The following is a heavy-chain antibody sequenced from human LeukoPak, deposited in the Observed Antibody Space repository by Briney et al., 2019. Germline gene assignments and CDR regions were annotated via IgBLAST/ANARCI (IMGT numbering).Heavy chain of an antibody. Sequence: SETLSLTCAVYGGSFSGYYWSWIRQPPGKGLEWIGYIYDTGRTSYNPSLKSRLTTSVDTSKNQFSLKLSSVTAADTAVYYCARGIVAFIHNWFDPWGQGTLVTVSS. CDR1: GGSFSGYY. CDR3: ARGIVAFIHNWFDP. CDR2: IYDTGRT. J-gene: IGHJ5*02. D-gene: IGHD2-15*01. V-gene: IGHV4-34*09.